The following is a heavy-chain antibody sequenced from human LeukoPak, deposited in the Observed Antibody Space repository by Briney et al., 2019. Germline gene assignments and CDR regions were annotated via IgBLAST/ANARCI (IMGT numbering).Heavy chain of an antibody. D-gene: IGHD5-18*01. J-gene: IGHJ4*02. CDR1: GFTFSSYW. CDR3: ARGGGYSYGSFDY. V-gene: IGHV3-74*01. Sequence: GGSLRLSCAASGFTFSSYWMSWVRQAPGKGLVWVSRINRDGSSTSYADSVKGRFTISRDNAKNTLYLQMNSLRAEDTAVYYCARGGGYSYGSFDYWGQGTLVTVSS. CDR2: INRDGSST.